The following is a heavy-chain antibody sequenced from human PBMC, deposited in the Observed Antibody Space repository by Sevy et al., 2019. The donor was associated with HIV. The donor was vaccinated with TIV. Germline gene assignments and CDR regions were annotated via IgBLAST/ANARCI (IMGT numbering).Heavy chain of an antibody. CDR2: IWYDGTNK. J-gene: IGHJ4*02. V-gene: IGHV3-33*01. D-gene: IGHD6-19*01. CDR1: GFTYSSYG. CDR3: ARESIAVAGIGYYFDY. Sequence: PGGSLRLSCAASGFTYSSYGMHWVRQAPGKGLEWVAVIWYDGTNKEYADSVKGRFTISRDNSKNTLYLQVNSLRAEDTAVYYCARESIAVAGIGYYFDYWGQGTLVTVSS.